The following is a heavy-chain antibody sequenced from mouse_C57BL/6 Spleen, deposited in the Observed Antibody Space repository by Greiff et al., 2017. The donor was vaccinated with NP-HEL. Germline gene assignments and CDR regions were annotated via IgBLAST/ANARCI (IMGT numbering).Heavy chain of an antibody. CDR3: ARNGDYGRSYAMDY. J-gene: IGHJ4*01. V-gene: IGHV2-2*01. D-gene: IGHD1-1*01. CDR1: GFSLTSYG. Sequence: VKLMESGPGLVQPSQSLSITCTVSGFSLTSYGVHWVRQSPGKGLEWLGVIWSGGSTDYNAAFISRLSISKDNSKSQVFFKMNSLQADDTAIYYCARNGDYGRSYAMDYWGQGTSVTVSS. CDR2: IWSGGST.